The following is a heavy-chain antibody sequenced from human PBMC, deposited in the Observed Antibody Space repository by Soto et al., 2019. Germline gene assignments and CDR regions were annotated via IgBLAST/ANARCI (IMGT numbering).Heavy chain of an antibody. Sequence: ASVKVSCKASGYTFTSYYMHWVRQAPGQGLEWMGIINPSGGSTSYAQKFQGRVTMTEDTSTDTAYMELSSLRSEDTAVYYCVKVSGQLLVNHFDFWGQGTLVTVSS. CDR2: INPSGGST. CDR1: GYTFTSYY. CDR3: VKVSGQLLVNHFDF. J-gene: IGHJ4*02. D-gene: IGHD6-19*01. V-gene: IGHV1-46*01.